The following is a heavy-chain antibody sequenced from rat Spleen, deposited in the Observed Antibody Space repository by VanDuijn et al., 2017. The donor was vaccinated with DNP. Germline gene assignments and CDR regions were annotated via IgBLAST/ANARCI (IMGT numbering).Heavy chain of an antibody. Sequence: EVQLVESGGGLVQPGRSLKLSCAASGFSFSDYDMAWVRQAPTKGLEWVACMSPTTRSSYYRDSVRGRFTVSRDDSTSTLYLQMDSLRSEDTATYYCTRGVYYGSSWAFDYWGHGVMVTVSS. V-gene: IGHV5-27*01. CDR2: MSPTTRSS. D-gene: IGHD1-6*01. CDR1: GFSFSDYD. CDR3: TRGVYYGSSWAFDY. J-gene: IGHJ2*01.